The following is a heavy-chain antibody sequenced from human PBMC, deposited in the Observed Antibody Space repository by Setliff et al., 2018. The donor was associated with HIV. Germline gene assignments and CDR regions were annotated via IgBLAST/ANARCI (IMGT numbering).Heavy chain of an antibody. CDR1: SGSISSGGYF. V-gene: IGHV4-31*03. CDR2: IYYTGST. CDR3: AKLSRLTSLRNAFDI. D-gene: IGHD3-10*01. J-gene: IGHJ3*02. Sequence: PSETLSLTCTVSSGSISSGGYFWGWIRQHPGKSLEWIGYIYYTGSTYYNPSLKSRVTISIDTSKNQFSLNLSSVTAADSAVYYCAKLSRLTSLRNAFDIWGQGAVVTVSS.